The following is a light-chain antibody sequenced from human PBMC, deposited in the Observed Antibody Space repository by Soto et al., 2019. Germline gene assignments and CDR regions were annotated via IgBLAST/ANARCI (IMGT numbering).Light chain of an antibody. CDR2: GAS. CDR1: QSVSSSY. V-gene: IGKV3-20*01. CDR3: QQDGSSPPIT. J-gene: IGKJ5*01. Sequence: EIVLTPSPGTLPLSPGERATLSCRASQSVSSSYLSWYQQKPGQAPRLLIYGASSRATGIPDRFSGSGSGTDFTLTITRLEPEDFAVYYCQQDGSSPPITFGQGTRLEIK.